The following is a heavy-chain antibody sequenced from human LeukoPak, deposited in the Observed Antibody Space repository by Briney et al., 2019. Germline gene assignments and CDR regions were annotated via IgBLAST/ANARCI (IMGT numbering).Heavy chain of an antibody. Sequence: SVKVSCTASGYTFTSYDINWVRQAPGQGLEWMGGIIPIFGTANYAQKFQGRVTITTDESTSTAYMELSSLRSEDTAVYYCARGAYCGGDCRDNWFDPWGQGTLVTVSS. J-gene: IGHJ5*02. CDR1: GYTFTSYD. D-gene: IGHD2-21*02. V-gene: IGHV1-69*05. CDR3: ARGAYCGGDCRDNWFDP. CDR2: IIPIFGTA.